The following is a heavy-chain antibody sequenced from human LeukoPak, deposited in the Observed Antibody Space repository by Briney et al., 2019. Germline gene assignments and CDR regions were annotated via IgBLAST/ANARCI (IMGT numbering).Heavy chain of an antibody. Sequence: PGGSLRLSCAASGFTFSSYGMHWVRQAPGKGLEWVAVILYDGSNKYYADSVKGRFTISRDNSKNTLYLQMNSLGAEDTAVYYCAKDETSGRLRYFDWLLLPFDYWGQGTLVTLT. D-gene: IGHD3-9*01. CDR3: AKDETSGRLRYFDWLLLPFDY. CDR2: ILYDGSNK. CDR1: GFTFSSYG. V-gene: IGHV3-30*18. J-gene: IGHJ4*02.